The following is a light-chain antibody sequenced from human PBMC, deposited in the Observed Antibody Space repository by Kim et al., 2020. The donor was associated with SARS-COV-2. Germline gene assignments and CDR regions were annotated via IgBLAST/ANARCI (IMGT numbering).Light chain of an antibody. V-gene: IGLV1-47*01. J-gene: IGLJ3*02. CDR1: SSNIGSNY. Sequence: QPPSASGTPGQRVTISCSGSSSNIGSNYVYWYQQLPGTAPKLLIYRNNQRPSGVPDRFSGSKSGTSASLAISGLRSEDEADYYCAAWDDSLSGWVFGGGTQLTVL. CDR3: AAWDDSLSGWV. CDR2: RNN.